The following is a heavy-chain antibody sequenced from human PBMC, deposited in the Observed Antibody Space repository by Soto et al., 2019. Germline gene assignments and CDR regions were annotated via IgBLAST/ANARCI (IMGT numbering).Heavy chain of an antibody. V-gene: IGHV3-21*06. J-gene: IGHJ5*02. D-gene: IGHD1-26*01. Sequence: EVHVVESGGGLVKPGGSLRLSCTFTFSMYSMNWVRQAPGKGLEWVASISSGSAYIKYAESVKGRFTISRDNAKNSLQRQMNSLRAEDTAIYHCARDQGGSYDSWFDPWGQGTLVTVSS. CDR3: ARDQGGSYDSWFDP. CDR2: ISSGSAYI. CDR1: TFSMYS.